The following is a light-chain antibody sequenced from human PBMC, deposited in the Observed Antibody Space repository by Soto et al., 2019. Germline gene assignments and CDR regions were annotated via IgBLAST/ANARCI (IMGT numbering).Light chain of an antibody. J-gene: IGKJ1*01. Sequence: DIQMTQSPSTLSASIGHRVTITCRASQNINNWIAWYQQKPGKAPKFLIYDASTLESGVPSRFSGSGFGTEFSLTISSLQPDDFGSYYCQHMRTFGQGTKVEMK. CDR3: QHMRT. CDR1: QNINNW. V-gene: IGKV1-5*01. CDR2: DAS.